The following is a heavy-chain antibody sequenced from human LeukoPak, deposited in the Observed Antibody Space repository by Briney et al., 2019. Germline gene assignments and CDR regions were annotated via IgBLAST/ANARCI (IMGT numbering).Heavy chain of an antibody. J-gene: IGHJ4*02. D-gene: IGHD2-15*01. CDR3: ARGVICSGGSCYSTYYFDY. CDR1: GGTFSSYA. Sequence: SSVKVSCKASGGTFSSYAISWVRQAPGQGLEWMGGIIPIFGTANYAQKFQGRVTITTDESTSTAYMELSSLRSEDTAVYYCARGVICSGGSCYSTYYFDYWGQGNPGHRLL. V-gene: IGHV1-69*05. CDR2: IIPIFGTA.